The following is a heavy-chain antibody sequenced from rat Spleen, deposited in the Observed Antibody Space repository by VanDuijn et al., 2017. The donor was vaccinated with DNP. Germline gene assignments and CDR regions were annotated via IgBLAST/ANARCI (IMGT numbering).Heavy chain of an antibody. CDR3: ARGNDGYFPNWYFDL. Sequence: EVQLVETGGGLVQPGRSLKLSCVASGFTFSSYWMFWIRQAPGKGLEWVASIHSDGGNTYYPESVKGRFTISRDNAKSTLYQQTDSLRSEDTATYYCARGNDGYFPNWYFDLWGPGTMVTVSS. V-gene: IGHV5-58*01. CDR2: IHSDGGNT. J-gene: IGHJ1*01. CDR1: GFTFSSYW. D-gene: IGHD1-12*03.